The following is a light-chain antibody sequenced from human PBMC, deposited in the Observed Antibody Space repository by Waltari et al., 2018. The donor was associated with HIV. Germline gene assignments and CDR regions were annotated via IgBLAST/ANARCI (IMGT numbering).Light chain of an antibody. J-gene: IGLJ2*01. V-gene: IGLV1-44*01. Sequence: QSVLTQPPSASGTPGQRVTISCSGSPSNIGSNSVTWYQQLPGTAPKLLIYSSNQRPLGVPDRFSGSKSGTSASLAISGLQSEDEADYYCAAWDDSRNAHVVFGGGTKLTVL. CDR1: PSNIGSNS. CDR3: AAWDDSRNAHVV. CDR2: SSN.